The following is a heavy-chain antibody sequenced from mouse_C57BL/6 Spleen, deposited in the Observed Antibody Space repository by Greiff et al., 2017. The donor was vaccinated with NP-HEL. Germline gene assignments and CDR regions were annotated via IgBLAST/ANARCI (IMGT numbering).Heavy chain of an antibody. CDR1: GFNIKDYY. CDR2: IDPEDGEP. J-gene: IGHJ2*01. D-gene: IGHD2-4*01. Sequence: VQLQQSGAELVKPGASVKLSCTASGFNIKDYYMHWVKQRTEQGLEWIGRIDPEDGEPKYAPKFQGKATLTANTSSNTAYLQLSSLTSEDTAVYYCASPHDYGDYWGQGTTLTVSS. V-gene: IGHV14-2*01. CDR3: ASPHDYGDY.